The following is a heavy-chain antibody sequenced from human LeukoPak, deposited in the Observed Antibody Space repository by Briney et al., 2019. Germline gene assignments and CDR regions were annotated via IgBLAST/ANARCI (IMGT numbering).Heavy chain of an antibody. D-gene: IGHD3-9*01. Sequence: GGSLRLSCAASGFTFSSFGMHWVRQAPGKGLEWVAVIWYDASNKYYADSVKGRFTISRDNSKNTLYLQMNSLRDDDTAVYYCATDQRYAFDYWGQGILVTVSS. J-gene: IGHJ4*02. V-gene: IGHV3-33*01. CDR1: GFTFSSFG. CDR2: IWYDASNK. CDR3: ATDQRYAFDY.